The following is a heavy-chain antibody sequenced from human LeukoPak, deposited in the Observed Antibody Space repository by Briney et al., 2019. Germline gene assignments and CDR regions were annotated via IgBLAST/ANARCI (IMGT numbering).Heavy chain of an antibody. CDR2: ITYSSTYI. CDR1: GFTFSNYN. Sequence: GGSLRLSCAASGFTFSNYNMNWVRQAPGKVLEWVSSITYSSTYIYYADSVKGRFTISRDNAKNTLYLHMNSLRAEDTAVYYCAKTTTTVVVNSFDSWGQGTLVTVSS. J-gene: IGHJ4*02. V-gene: IGHV3-21*04. D-gene: IGHD4-23*01. CDR3: AKTTTTVVVNSFDS.